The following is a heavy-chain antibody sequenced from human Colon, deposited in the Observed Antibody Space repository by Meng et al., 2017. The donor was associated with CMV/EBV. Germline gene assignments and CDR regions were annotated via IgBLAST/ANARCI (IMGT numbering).Heavy chain of an antibody. CDR3: ARVGPTAVVDALEY. CDR1: GYIFTTYG. J-gene: IGHJ4*02. CDR2: ISTYNDNT. D-gene: IGHD3-3*01. V-gene: IGHV1-18*01. Sequence: KASGYIFTTYGISWVRQAPGHGLEWMGWISTYNDNTNYAQKLQGRVTMTTDTSTSTAYMELRSLRSDDTAMYYCARVGPTAVVDALEYWGQGTLVTVSS.